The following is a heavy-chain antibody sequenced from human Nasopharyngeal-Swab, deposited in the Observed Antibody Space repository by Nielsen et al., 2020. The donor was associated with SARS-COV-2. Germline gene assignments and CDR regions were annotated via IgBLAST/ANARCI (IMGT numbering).Heavy chain of an antibody. CDR1: CGSLSRGDYY. D-gene: IGHD6-6*01. V-gene: IGHV4-61*02. J-gene: IGHJ4*01. CDR2: IYTNGGT. Sequence: LSLSCGVFCGSLSRGDYYWSWLRQAAGEGLEWIGRIYTNGGTNYNPSLTSRVTISVDMSKNQFSLKLTSVTAADTAVYYCVRDWSSPSKTAFDYWGHGILVTVSS. CDR3: VRDWSSPSKTAFDY.